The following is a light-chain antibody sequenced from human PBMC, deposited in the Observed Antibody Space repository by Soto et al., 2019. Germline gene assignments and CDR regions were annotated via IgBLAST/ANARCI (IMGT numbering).Light chain of an antibody. J-gene: IGLJ2*01. CDR3: AAWDDSLSGCVI. V-gene: IGLV1-44*01. CDR1: RSNIGSNT. Sequence: QSVLTQPPSASGTPGRSVTISCSGSRSNIGSNTVTWYQQVPATAPKLLIYSTNQRPSGVPDRFSASKSGTSASLTISGLQSEDEADYYCAAWDDSLSGCVIFGGGTKLTVL. CDR2: STN.